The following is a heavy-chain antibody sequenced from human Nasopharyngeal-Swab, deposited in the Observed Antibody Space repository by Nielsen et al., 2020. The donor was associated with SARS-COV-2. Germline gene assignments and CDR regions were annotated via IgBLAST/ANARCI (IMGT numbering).Heavy chain of an antibody. CDR3: AKPHSWEQQLVTDSYYFDY. D-gene: IGHD6-13*01. Sequence: GRSLRLSCAASRFTFSSDAMSWVRQAPGKVLEWVSAISGSGGSTYYADSVKGRFTISRDNSKNTLYLQMNSLRAEDTAVYYCAKPHSWEQQLVTDSYYFDYWGQGTLVTVSS. V-gene: IGHV3-23*01. J-gene: IGHJ4*02. CDR1: RFTFSSDA. CDR2: ISGSGGST.